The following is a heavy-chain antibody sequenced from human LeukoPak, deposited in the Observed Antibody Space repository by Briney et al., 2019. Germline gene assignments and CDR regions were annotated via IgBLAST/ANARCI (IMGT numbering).Heavy chain of an antibody. D-gene: IGHD5-24*01. CDR3: ARGGQGDGYSADEAFDF. J-gene: IGHJ3*01. V-gene: IGHV6-1*01. CDR1: GDSVASNSTA. CDR2: TYYRSRWYN. Sequence: SQTLTLTCVISGDSVASNSTACNWIRQSPSRGLEWLGRTYYRSRWYNDYAVSVKSRITINPDTSKNQFSLQLNSVTPEDTAVYYCARGGQGDGYSADEAFDFWGQGTMVTVS.